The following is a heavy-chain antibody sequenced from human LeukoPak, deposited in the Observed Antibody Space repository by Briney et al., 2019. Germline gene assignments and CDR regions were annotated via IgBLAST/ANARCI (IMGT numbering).Heavy chain of an antibody. D-gene: IGHD4-17*01. CDR1: GGSISYYY. CDR2: IYYSGTT. CDR3: AREDPQSTVPEGMDV. J-gene: IGHJ6*02. V-gene: IGHV4-59*01. Sequence: SETLSLTCTASGGSISYYYWSWIRQSPGKGLEWIGDIYYSGTTNYNPSLKSRVTISVDTSKNQFSLQLRSVTAADTAVYYCAREDPQSTVPEGMDVWGQGTTVTVS.